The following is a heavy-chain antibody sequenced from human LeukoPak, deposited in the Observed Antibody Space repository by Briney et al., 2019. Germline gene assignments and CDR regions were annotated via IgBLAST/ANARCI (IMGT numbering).Heavy chain of an antibody. Sequence: SVKVSCKASGGTFSSYAISWVRQAPGQGLEWMGGIIPIFGTANYAQKFQGRVTITADESTSTAYMELSSLRSEDTAVYYCARDRGYCSSTSCYWEPRNFGYWGQGTLVTVSS. CDR3: ARDRGYCSSTSCYWEPRNFGY. J-gene: IGHJ4*02. V-gene: IGHV1-69*01. CDR1: GGTFSSYA. CDR2: IIPIFGTA. D-gene: IGHD2-2*01.